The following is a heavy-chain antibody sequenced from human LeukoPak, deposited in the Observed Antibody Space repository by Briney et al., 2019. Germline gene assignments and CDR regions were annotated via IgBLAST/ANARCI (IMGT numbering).Heavy chain of an antibody. D-gene: IGHD6-13*01. CDR2: ISSGSNYI. V-gene: IGHV3-21*01. CDR3: ARDADSSSWSMYYYYGMDV. Sequence: GSLRLSCAASGFTFSSYSMNWVRQAPGKGLEWVSSISSGSNYIYYADSVKGRFTISRDNAKNSLYLQMNSLRAEDTAVYYCARDADSSSWSMYYYYGMDVWGQGTTVTVSS. CDR1: GFTFSSYS. J-gene: IGHJ6*02.